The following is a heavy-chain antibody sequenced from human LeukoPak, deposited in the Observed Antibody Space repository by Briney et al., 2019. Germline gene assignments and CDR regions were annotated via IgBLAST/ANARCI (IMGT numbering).Heavy chain of an antibody. J-gene: IGHJ4*02. D-gene: IGHD3-22*01. Sequence: PGGSLRLSCAASGFTFSSYGMHWVRQAPGKGLEWVAVISHDGSNKYYADSVKGRFTISRDNSKNTLYLQMNSLRAEDTAVYYCAKSLRSYYDSSGSDYWGQGTLVTVSS. CDR3: AKSLRSYYDSSGSDY. V-gene: IGHV3-30*18. CDR1: GFTFSSYG. CDR2: ISHDGSNK.